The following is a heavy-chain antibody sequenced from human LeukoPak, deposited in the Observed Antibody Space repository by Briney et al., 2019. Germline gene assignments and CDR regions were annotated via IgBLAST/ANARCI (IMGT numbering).Heavy chain of an antibody. Sequence: SETLSLTCTVSGDSITSYYWTWIRQPPGKTLEWIGYIYYSGSTNYSPSLKSRVTISLDKSKTQFFLKLSSVAAADTAVYYCARLYNFGILTGNSWFDSWGQGTLVTVSS. CDR3: ARLYNFGILTGNSWFDS. CDR2: IYYSGST. V-gene: IGHV4-59*08. J-gene: IGHJ5*01. D-gene: IGHD3-9*01. CDR1: GDSITSYY.